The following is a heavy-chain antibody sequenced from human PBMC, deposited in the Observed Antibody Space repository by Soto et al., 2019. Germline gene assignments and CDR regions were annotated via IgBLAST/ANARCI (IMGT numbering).Heavy chain of an antibody. J-gene: IGHJ3*02. CDR3: ARPIEYSSGWYGAFDI. CDR1: VFTFSSSR. V-gene: IGHV3-7*01. CDR2: IKQDGSEK. Sequence: WGSLRLSCSASVFTFSSSRMSWFRQAPGKGLEWVANIKQDGSEKYYVDSVKGRFTISRDNAKNSLYLQMNSLRAEDTAVYYCARPIEYSSGWYGAFDIWGQGTMVTVSS. D-gene: IGHD6-19*01.